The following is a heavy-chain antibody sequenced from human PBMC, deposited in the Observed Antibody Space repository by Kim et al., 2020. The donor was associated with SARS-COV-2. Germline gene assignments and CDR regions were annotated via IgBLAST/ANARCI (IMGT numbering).Heavy chain of an antibody. V-gene: IGHV3-53*01. CDR1: GFTVSSNY. CDR3: ARATTETTTFEI. J-gene: IGHJ1*01. D-gene: IGHD4-17*01. Sequence: GGSLRLSCAASGFTVSSNYMSWVRQAPGQGLEWVSALYSGGTTYYADSVKGRSTISGDNSKNTEFFQMNSLRADDTAVSYCARATTETTTFEIWSQGTLV. CDR2: LYSGGTT.